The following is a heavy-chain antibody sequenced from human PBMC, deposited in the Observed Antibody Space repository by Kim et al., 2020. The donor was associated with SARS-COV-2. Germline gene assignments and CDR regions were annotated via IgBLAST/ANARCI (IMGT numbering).Heavy chain of an antibody. J-gene: IGHJ6*02. CDR1: GYTLTELS. CDR2: FDPEDGET. V-gene: IGHV1-24*01. D-gene: IGHD4-17*01. Sequence: ASVKVSCKVSGYTLTELSMHWVRQAPGKGLEWMGGFDPEDGETIYAQKFQGRVTMTEDTSTDTAYMELSSLRSEDTAVYYCATGLRILVGMDVWGQGTTVTVSS. CDR3: ATGLRILVGMDV.